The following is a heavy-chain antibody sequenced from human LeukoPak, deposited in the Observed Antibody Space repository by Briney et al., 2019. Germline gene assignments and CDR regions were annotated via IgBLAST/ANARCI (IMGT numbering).Heavy chain of an antibody. Sequence: SETLSLTCTVSGGSISGYYWSWIRQPPGKGLEWIAYIHYSGNTNYNPSLKNRVTVSVDTFKTQFSLRLSSVTAADTAVYYCARHTRKGAAEVMDFWGQGTLVTVSS. CDR3: ARHTRKGAAEVMDF. CDR2: IHYSGNT. J-gene: IGHJ4*02. CDR1: GGSISGYY. V-gene: IGHV4-59*08. D-gene: IGHD6-25*01.